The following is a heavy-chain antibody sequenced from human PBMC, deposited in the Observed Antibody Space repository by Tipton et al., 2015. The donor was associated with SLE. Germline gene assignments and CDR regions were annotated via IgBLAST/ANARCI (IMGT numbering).Heavy chain of an antibody. CDR1: GFTVGSNY. CDR3: ARGLIPYSYYYMDV. V-gene: IGHV3-74*01. CDR2: INSDGSST. Sequence: SLRLSCAASGFTVGSNYMSWVRQAPGRGLEWVSRINSDGSSTSYADSVKGRFTISRDNAKNTLYLQMNSLRAEDTAVYYCARGLIPYSYYYMDVWGKGTTVTVSS. J-gene: IGHJ6*03.